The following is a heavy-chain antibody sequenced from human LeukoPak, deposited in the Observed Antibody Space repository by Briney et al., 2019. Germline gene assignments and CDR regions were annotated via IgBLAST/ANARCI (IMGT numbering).Heavy chain of an antibody. CDR3: ARTARLLDY. CDR2: ISTSGETI. Sequence: GGSLRLSCAASGFTFSDHYMTWIRQAPGKGLEWLSYISTSGETINYADSVKGRSTVSRDNAKNSLFLQMNGLRADDTAVYYCARTARLLDYWGQGTLVTVSS. V-gene: IGHV3-11*01. CDR1: GFTFSDHY. D-gene: IGHD2-21*02. J-gene: IGHJ4*02.